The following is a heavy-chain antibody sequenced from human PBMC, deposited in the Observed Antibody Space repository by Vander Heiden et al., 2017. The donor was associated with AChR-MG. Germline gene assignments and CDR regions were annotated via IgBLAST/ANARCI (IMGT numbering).Heavy chain of an antibody. CDR2: INPSGGST. J-gene: IGHJ6*02. Sequence: QVQLVQSGAAVKKPGASVKVSCKASGYTFTSYYMPWVRQAPGQGLEWMGIINPSGGSTSYAQKFQGRVTMTRDTSTSTVYMELSSLRSEDTAVYYCARLPRYCSGGSCYSASGYYYGMDVWCQGTTVTVSS. V-gene: IGHV1-46*03. D-gene: IGHD2-15*01. CDR3: ARLPRYCSGGSCYSASGYYYGMDV. CDR1: GYTFTSYY.